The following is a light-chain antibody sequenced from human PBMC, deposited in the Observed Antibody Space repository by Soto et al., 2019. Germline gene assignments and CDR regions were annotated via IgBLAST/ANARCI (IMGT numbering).Light chain of an antibody. CDR3: SSYASSGTRV. V-gene: IGLV2-14*01. J-gene: IGLJ1*01. CDR2: DVS. Sequence: QSVLTQPASVSGSPGQSITISCTGTSSDVGGYNYVSWYQQHPGKAPKLMIYDVSNRPSGVSNRFSGSKSGNTASLTISGLQAEDEADYYCSSYASSGTRVFGTGTKVHRP. CDR1: SSDVGGYNY.